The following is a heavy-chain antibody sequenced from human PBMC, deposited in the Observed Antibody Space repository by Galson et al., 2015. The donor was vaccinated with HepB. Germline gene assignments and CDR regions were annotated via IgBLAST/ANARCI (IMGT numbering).Heavy chain of an antibody. D-gene: IGHD3-9*01. CDR2: ISSSSSTI. CDR3: ASSGITVFSSVDY. Sequence: SLRLSCAASGFTFSDYSMNWVRQAPGKGLEWVSYISSSSSTIYYADSVKGRFTISRDNAKNSLYLQMNSLRAEDTAVYYCASSGITVFSSVDYGGQGTLVTVSS. V-gene: IGHV3-48*01. J-gene: IGHJ4*02. CDR1: GFTFSDYS.